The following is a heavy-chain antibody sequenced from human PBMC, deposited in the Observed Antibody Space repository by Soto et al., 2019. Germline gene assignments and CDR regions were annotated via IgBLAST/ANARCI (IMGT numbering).Heavy chain of an antibody. J-gene: IGHJ3*02. CDR3: AKDFTGAVPDAFDI. CDR2: ISGGGGIT. D-gene: IGHD7-27*01. V-gene: IGHV3-23*01. CDR1: GFIFSSYA. Sequence: GGSLRLSCAASGFIFSSYAMSWVRQAPGKGLEWVSGISGGGGITYYADSVKGRFTISRDNSKNTLHLQMNSLRAEDTAVYYCAKDFTGAVPDAFDIWGQGTMVT.